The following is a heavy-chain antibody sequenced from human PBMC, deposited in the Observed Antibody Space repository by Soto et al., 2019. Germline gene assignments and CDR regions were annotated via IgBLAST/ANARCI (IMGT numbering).Heavy chain of an antibody. V-gene: IGHV4-31*03. CDR1: GGSISSGGYY. CDR2: IYYSGST. Sequence: SETLSLTCTVSGGSISSGGYYWSWIRQHPGKGLEWIGYIYYSGSTYYNPSLKSRVTISVDTSKNQFSLKLSSVTAADTAVYYCARERYYDILTGPARGLDYWGQGTLVTVSS. J-gene: IGHJ4*02. D-gene: IGHD3-9*01. CDR3: ARERYYDILTGPARGLDY.